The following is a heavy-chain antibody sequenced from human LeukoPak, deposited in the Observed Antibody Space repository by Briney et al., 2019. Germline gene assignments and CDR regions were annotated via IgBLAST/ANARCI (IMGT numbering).Heavy chain of an antibody. Sequence: PGGSLRLSCAASGFTFSSYWMSWVRQAPGKGLEWVANIKQDGSEKYYVDSVKGRFTISRDNAKNSLYLQMNSLRAEDTAVYYCARIEYPWRYWFDPWGQGTLVTVSS. V-gene: IGHV3-7*01. CDR1: GFTFSSYW. D-gene: IGHD2-2*02. CDR3: ARIEYPWRYWFDP. CDR2: IKQDGSEK. J-gene: IGHJ5*02.